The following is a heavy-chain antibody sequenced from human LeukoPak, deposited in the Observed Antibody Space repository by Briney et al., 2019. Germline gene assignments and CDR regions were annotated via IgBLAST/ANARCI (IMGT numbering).Heavy chain of an antibody. J-gene: IGHJ4*02. D-gene: IGHD1-1*01. CDR2: INPRGDAT. Sequence: VASVTVSCTASGGTFSIYAISWVRQAPGQGLEWMGAINPRGDATIGAQKFQGRVTTTRDTSTSTVYIELSSLRSEDTAVYYCAREGQQLKHFDYWGQGTLVTVSS. CDR1: GGTFSIYA. V-gene: IGHV1-46*01. CDR3: AREGQQLKHFDY.